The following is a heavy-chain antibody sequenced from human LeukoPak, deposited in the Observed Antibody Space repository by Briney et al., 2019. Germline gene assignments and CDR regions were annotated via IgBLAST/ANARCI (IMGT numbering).Heavy chain of an antibody. D-gene: IGHD3-22*01. V-gene: IGHV4-34*01. CDR2: INHSGST. Sequence: SETLSLTCAVYGGSFSGYYWSWIRQPPGKGLEWIGEINHSGSTNYNPSLKSRVTISVDTSKNQFSLKLSSVTAADTAVYYCARGPFITMIVVVSYFDYWGQGTLVTVSS. CDR3: ARGPFITMIVVVSYFDY. J-gene: IGHJ4*02. CDR1: GGSFSGYY.